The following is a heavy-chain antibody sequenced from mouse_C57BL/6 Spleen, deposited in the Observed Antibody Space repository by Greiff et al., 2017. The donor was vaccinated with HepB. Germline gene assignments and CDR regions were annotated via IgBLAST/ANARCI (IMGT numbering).Heavy chain of an antibody. J-gene: IGHJ2*01. CDR1: GYTFTSYW. V-gene: IGHV1-52*01. CDR3: ARCYYGSPFDY. Sequence: QVQLQQPGAELVRPGSSVKLSCKASGYTFTSYWMHWVKQRPIQGLEWIGNIDPSDSETHYNQKFKDKATLTVDKSSSTAYMQLSSLTSEDSAVYYCARCYYGSPFDYWGQGTTLTVSS. D-gene: IGHD1-1*01. CDR2: IDPSDSET.